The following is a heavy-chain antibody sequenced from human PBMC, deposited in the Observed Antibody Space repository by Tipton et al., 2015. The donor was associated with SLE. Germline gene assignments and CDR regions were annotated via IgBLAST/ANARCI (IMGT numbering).Heavy chain of an antibody. CDR1: GGSLHNYY. V-gene: IGHV4-4*08. Sequence: TLSLTCTVSGGSLHNYYWSWIRQPPGKGLEWIGYIYSSGSTNYNPSLKSRVTISVDTSENQFSLKLSSVSAADTAVYYCARDKYCTGGSCFDWYFDVWGRGTLVTVSS. CDR2: IYSSGST. D-gene: IGHD2-15*01. CDR3: ARDKYCTGGSCFDWYFDV. J-gene: IGHJ2*01.